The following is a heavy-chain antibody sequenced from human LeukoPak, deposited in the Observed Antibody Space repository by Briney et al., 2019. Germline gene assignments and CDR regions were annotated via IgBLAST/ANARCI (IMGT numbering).Heavy chain of an antibody. CDR1: GYTFTGYY. J-gene: IGHJ5*02. CDR2: IKPNSGGT. D-gene: IGHD2-2*01. Sequence: GASVKVSCKASGYTFTGYYMHWVRQAPGQGLGWMGWIKPNSGGTNYAQKFQGRVTMTRDTSITTAYMELSRLRSDDTAVYYCARGNIVVVPAAKNNWFDTWGQRTLVTVSS. CDR3: ARGNIVVVPAAKNNWFDT. V-gene: IGHV1-2*02.